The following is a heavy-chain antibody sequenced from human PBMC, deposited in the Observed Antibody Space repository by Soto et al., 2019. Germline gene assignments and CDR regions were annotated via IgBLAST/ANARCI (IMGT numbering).Heavy chain of an antibody. CDR1: GGTFSSYA. Sequence: PSVKVSCKASGGTFSSYAISWVRQAPGQGLEWMGGIIPIFGTANYAQKFQGRVTITADESTSTAYMELSSLRSEDTAVYYCARDELLYCGGDCYSIRKKLDVWGQGTTVTVSS. V-gene: IGHV1-69*13. D-gene: IGHD2-21*02. CDR2: IIPIFGTA. CDR3: ARDELLYCGGDCYSIRKKLDV. J-gene: IGHJ6*02.